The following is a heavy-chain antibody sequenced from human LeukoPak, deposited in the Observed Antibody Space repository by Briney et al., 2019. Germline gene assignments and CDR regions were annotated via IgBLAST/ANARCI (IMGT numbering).Heavy chain of an antibody. Sequence: SETLSLTCTVSGGSISSGGYYWGWIRQPPGKGLEWIGSIYYSGSTYYNPSLKSRVTISVDTSKNQFSLKLSSVTAADTAVYYCANLYCSGGSCYSGFNWFDPWGQGTLVTVSS. D-gene: IGHD2-15*01. CDR1: GGSISSGGYY. V-gene: IGHV4-39*01. J-gene: IGHJ5*02. CDR3: ANLYCSGGSCYSGFNWFDP. CDR2: IYYSGST.